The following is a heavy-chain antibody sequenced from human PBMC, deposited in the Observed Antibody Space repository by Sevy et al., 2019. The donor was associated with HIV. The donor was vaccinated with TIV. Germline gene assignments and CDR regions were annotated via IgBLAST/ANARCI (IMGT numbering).Heavy chain of an antibody. CDR1: GFTFSSYW. CDR2: VNDDGTIT. V-gene: IGHV3-74*01. D-gene: IGHD3-16*01. J-gene: IGHJ3*02. Sequence: GGSLRLSCAASGFTFSSYWMHWVRQAPGKRLVWGARVNDDGTITYNADSVKGRFTISRDNAKNTLYLQMNSLRVDDTAVYFCVRDQRGPSNAFDMWGQGTLVTVSS. CDR3: VRDQRGPSNAFDM.